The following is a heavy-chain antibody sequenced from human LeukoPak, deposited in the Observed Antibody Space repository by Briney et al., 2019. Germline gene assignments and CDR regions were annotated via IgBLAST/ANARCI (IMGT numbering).Heavy chain of an antibody. CDR1: GGSFSNNA. Sequence: RGASVTVSCKVSGGSFSNNAISWVRQAPGQGLEWMGRILPIFGTAEYAERFQGRLTLSADKSTTTAYIELTSLKIEDTALYFCARGKGFVGHFDFWGQGTLVTVSS. D-gene: IGHD3-3*01. V-gene: IGHV1-69*06. CDR3: ARGKGFVGHFDF. J-gene: IGHJ4*02. CDR2: ILPIFGTA.